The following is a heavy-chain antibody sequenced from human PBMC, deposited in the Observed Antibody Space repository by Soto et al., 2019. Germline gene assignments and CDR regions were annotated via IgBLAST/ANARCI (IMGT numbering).Heavy chain of an antibody. Sequence: GGSLRLSCAASGFTFSSYWMSWVRQAPGKGLEWVANIKQDGSEKYYVDSVKGRFTISRDNAKNSLYLQMNSLRAEDTAVYYCARHELGGYYYYYMDVWGKGTTVTVSS. V-gene: IGHV3-7*01. J-gene: IGHJ6*03. D-gene: IGHD3-16*01. CDR1: GFTFSSYW. CDR3: ARHELGGYYYYYMDV. CDR2: IKQDGSEK.